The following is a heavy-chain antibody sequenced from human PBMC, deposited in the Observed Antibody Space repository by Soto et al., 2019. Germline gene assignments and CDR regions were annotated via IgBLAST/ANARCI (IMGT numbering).Heavy chain of an antibody. V-gene: IGHV1-69*06. CDR2: IIPIFGTA. CDR1: GGTFSSYA. CDR3: ARVPYYYDSSGYYFFDY. Sequence: QVQLVQSGAEVKKPGSSVKVSCKASGGTFSSYAISWVRQAPGQGLEWMRGIIPIFGTANYAQKFQGRVTITADKSTSTAYMELSSLRSEDTAVYYCARVPYYYDSSGYYFFDYWGQGTLVTVSS. J-gene: IGHJ4*02. D-gene: IGHD3-22*01.